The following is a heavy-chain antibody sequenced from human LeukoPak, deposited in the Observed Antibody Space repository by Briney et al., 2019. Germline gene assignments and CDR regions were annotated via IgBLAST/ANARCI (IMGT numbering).Heavy chain of an antibody. CDR3: ARGSSSWLVTTKKYFDY. V-gene: IGHV3-13*01. D-gene: IGHD6-19*01. J-gene: IGHJ4*02. Sequence: GGSLRLSCAASGFTFNSYDMHWVRQATGKGLEWVSAITTTGDTYYSGSVKGRFTISRENAKNSLYLQMNSLRAGDTAVYYCARGSSSWLVTTKKYFDYWGQGILVTVSS. CDR2: ITTTGDT. CDR1: GFTFNSYD.